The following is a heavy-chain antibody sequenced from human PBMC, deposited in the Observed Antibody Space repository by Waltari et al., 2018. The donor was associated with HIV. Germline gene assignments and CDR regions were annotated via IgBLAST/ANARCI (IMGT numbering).Heavy chain of an antibody. CDR1: GFPFSRYS. CDR2: ISYDGSNK. Sequence: QVQLVESGGGVVQPGRSLRLSCAASGFPFSRYSMHWVRQAPGKGLEWLAVISYDGSNKYYADSVKGRFTISRDNSKNTLYLQMNSLRADDTAVYYCARDRNTWNFGDWFDPWGQGTLVTVSS. V-gene: IGHV3-30*04. D-gene: IGHD1-7*01. J-gene: IGHJ5*02. CDR3: ARDRNTWNFGDWFDP.